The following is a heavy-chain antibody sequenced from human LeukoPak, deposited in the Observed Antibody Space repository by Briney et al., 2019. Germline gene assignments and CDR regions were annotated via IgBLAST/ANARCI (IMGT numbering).Heavy chain of an antibody. CDR3: ARSENYDIFVHWFDP. D-gene: IGHD3-9*01. CDR2: IYHSGST. CDR1: GGSISSSNW. V-gene: IGHV4-4*02. J-gene: IGHJ5*02. Sequence: SETLSLTRAVSGGSISSSNWWSWVRPPPGKGLEWIGEIYHSGSTNYNPSLKSRVTISVDKSKNQFSLKLSSVTAADTAVYYCARSENYDIFVHWFDPWGQGTLVTVSS.